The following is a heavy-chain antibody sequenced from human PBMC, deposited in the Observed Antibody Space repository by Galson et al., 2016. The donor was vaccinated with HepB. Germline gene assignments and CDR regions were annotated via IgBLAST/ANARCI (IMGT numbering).Heavy chain of an antibody. V-gene: IGHV3-23*01. CDR2: IVSDGRT. CDR1: GFRLSSYR. CDR3: AKDCGYDYSPNLDS. D-gene: IGHD4/OR15-4a*01. J-gene: IGHJ5*01. Sequence: SLRLSCAVSGFRLSSYRMTWVRQAPGKGLEWVSTIVSDGRTYYGDAVTGRFTISRDTSTNELFLQMNSLRAEDTAIYSCAKDCGYDYSPNLDSWGQGTLVTVSS.